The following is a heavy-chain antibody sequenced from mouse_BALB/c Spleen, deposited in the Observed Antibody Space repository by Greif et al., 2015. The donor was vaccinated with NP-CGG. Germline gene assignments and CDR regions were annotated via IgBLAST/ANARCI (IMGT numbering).Heavy chain of an antibody. CDR2: ISYSGST. Sequence: VQLKQSGPGLVKPSQSLSLTCTVTGYSITSDYAWNWIRQFPGNKLEWMGYISYSGSTSYNPSLKSRISITRDTSKNQFFLQLNSVSTEDTATYYCARMRYYAMDYWGQGTSVTVSS. J-gene: IGHJ4*01. V-gene: IGHV3-2*02. CDR3: ARMRYYAMDY. CDR1: GYSITSDYA.